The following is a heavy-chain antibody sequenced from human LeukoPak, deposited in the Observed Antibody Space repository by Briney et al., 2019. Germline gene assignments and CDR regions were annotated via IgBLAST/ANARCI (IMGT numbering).Heavy chain of an antibody. CDR2: IYHSGST. V-gene: IGHV4-4*02. Sequence: SETLSLTCAVSGGSISSSNWWSWVRQPPGKGLEWIGEIYHSGSTNYNPSLKSRVTISVDTSKNQFSLKLSSVTAADTAVYYCARGRRWLQFSFDYWGQGTLVTVSS. D-gene: IGHD5-24*01. CDR1: GGSISSSNW. CDR3: ARGRRWLQFSFDY. J-gene: IGHJ4*02.